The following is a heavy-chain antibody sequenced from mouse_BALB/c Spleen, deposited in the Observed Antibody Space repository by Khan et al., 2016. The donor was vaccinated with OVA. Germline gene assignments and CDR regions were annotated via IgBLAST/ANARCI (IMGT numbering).Heavy chain of an antibody. CDR1: GYTFTDYA. V-gene: IGHV1S137*01. CDR3: ARTAYDGYYDY. D-gene: IGHD2-3*01. J-gene: IGHJ2*01. CDR2: ISTYSGNT. Sequence: QVQLQQSGPELVRPGVSVKISCKGSGYTFTDYAMYWVKQSHAKSLEWIGLISTYSGNTNYNQKFKGKATMTVDKSSSTALMELARLTSEDSAIYYCARTAYDGYYDYWGQGTTLTVSS.